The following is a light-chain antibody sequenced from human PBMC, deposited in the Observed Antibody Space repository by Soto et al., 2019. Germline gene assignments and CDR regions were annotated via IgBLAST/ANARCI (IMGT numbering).Light chain of an antibody. CDR2: EVS. V-gene: IGLV2-14*01. CDR1: SSDVGGYAY. Sequence: SALTQPASVSGSPGQSITISCTGTSSDVGGYAYVSWYQQYPGKAPKLVISEVSNRPSGVSHRFSGSRSGNTAYLTISGLQAEDEADYYCSSYTSSTTPVFGGGTKLTVL. CDR3: SSYTSSTTPV. J-gene: IGLJ3*02.